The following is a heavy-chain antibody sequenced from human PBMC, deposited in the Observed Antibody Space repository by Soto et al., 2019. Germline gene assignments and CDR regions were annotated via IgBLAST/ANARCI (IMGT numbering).Heavy chain of an antibody. CDR3: ARDHIITRNYYYYGMDV. CDR2: IYYSGST. CDR1: GGSISSGDYY. J-gene: IGHJ6*02. Sequence: SETLSLTCTVSGGSISSGDYYWSWIRQPPGKGLEWIGYIYYSGSTYYNPSLKSRVTISVDTSKNQFSLKLSSATAADTAVYYCARDHIITRNYYYYGMDVWGQGTTVTVSS. V-gene: IGHV4-30-4*01. D-gene: IGHD1-20*01.